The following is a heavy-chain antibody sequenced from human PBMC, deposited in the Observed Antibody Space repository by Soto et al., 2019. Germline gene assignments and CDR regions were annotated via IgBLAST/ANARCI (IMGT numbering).Heavy chain of an antibody. J-gene: IGHJ4*02. V-gene: IGHV1-18*01. Sequence: QVQLVQSGAEVKKPGASVKVSCKASGYTFTSYGISWVRQAPGQGLEWMGWISAYNGNTNYAQKLQGRVTVTTDTFTNTDYMEVESMSAYDRAVYYSARDFDDFWSGYYLDYWGQGTLVTVSS. CDR2: ISAYNGNT. CDR1: GYTFTSYG. CDR3: ARDFDDFWSGYYLDY. D-gene: IGHD3-3*01.